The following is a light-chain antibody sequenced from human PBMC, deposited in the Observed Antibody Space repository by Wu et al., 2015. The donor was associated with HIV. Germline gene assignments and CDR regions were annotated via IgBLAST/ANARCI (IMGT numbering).Light chain of an antibody. CDR3: QQYGTSPGLT. CDR2: GTS. CDR1: QSVSSRY. V-gene: IGKV3-20*01. J-gene: IGKJ4*01. Sequence: EIVLTQSPGTLSLSPGERATLSCRASQSVSSRYLAWYQQKPGQAPRLLIYGTSSRATGIPDRFSGSGSGTDFTLTITRLEPEDFAVYYCQQYGTSPGLTFGGGTKVEIK.